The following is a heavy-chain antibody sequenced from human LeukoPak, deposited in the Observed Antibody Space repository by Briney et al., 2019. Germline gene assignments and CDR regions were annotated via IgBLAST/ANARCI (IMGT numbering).Heavy chain of an antibody. J-gene: IGHJ4*02. Sequence: TGGSLRLSCAASGFTFSSYWMHWVRQAPGKGLVWVSRINSDGSSTSYADSVKGRFTISRDNAKNTLYLQMNSLRAEDTAVHYCARDPVNYYDSSGSGFCDYWGQGTLVTVSS. D-gene: IGHD3-22*01. CDR3: ARDPVNYYDSSGSGFCDY. CDR1: GFTFSSYW. V-gene: IGHV3-74*01. CDR2: INSDGSST.